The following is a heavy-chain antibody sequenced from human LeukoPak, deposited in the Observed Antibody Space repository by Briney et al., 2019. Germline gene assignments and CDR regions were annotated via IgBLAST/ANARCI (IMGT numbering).Heavy chain of an antibody. J-gene: IGHJ4*02. CDR1: GFTFSSYS. CDR2: INTDGSST. V-gene: IGHV3-74*01. Sequence: GGSLRLSCAASGFTFSSYSMNWVRQAPGKGLVWVSRINTDGSSTSYADSVKGRFTISRDNAKNTLYLQMNSLRAEDTAVYYCAREEVWWDIGRALDYWGQGTLVTVSS. D-gene: IGHD2-21*01. CDR3: AREEVWWDIGRALDY.